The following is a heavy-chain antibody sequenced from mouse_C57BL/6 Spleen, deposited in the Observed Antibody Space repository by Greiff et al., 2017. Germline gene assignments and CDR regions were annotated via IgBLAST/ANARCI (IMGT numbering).Heavy chain of an antibody. CDR1: GYTFTSYW. CDR3: ARAPSYYGSGFDY. V-gene: IGHV1-64*01. CDR2: IHPNSGST. J-gene: IGHJ2*01. D-gene: IGHD1-1*01. Sequence: VQLQQPGAELVKPGASVKLSCKASGYTFTSYWMHWVKQRPGQGLEWIGMIHPNSGSTNYNEKFKSKATLTVDKSSSTAYMQLSSLTSEDSAVYYCARAPSYYGSGFDYWGQGTTLTVSS.